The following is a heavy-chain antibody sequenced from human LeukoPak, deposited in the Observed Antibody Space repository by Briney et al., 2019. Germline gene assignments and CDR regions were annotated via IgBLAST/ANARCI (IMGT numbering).Heavy chain of an antibody. CDR3: AKVHDYGHNFDY. CDR1: GVTLSSYA. V-gene: IGHV3-23*01. Sequence: PGGSLRLSCTASGVTLSSYAMSWARQAPGKGLEWVSGISSSGSGGNTYYADSVKGRFTISRDSSKNTLFLHMNTLRAEDTAVYYCAKVHDYGHNFDYWGQGTLVTVSS. J-gene: IGHJ4*02. CDR2: ISSSGSGGNT. D-gene: IGHD4-17*01.